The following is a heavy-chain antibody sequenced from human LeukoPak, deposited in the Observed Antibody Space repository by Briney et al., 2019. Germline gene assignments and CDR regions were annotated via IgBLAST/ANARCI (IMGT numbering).Heavy chain of an antibody. V-gene: IGHV4-59*01. D-gene: IGHD4-11*01. Sequence: SETLSLTCTVSGDPITIYYWSWIRQPPGKGLEWIGYTDHSGRTNYNPSLNSRVTISRDTSKNDFSLKLSSVTATDTAVYFCARGRVSSSVYYSTYYYYFYMDVWGKGTTVTVSS. CDR3: ARGRVSSSVYYSTYYYYFYMDV. J-gene: IGHJ6*03. CDR2: TDHSGRT. CDR1: GDPITIYY.